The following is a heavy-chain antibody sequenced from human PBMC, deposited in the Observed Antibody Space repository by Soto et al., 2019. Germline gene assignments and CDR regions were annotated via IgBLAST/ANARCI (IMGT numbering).Heavy chain of an antibody. CDR3: ATHPASHK. CDR2: IFSGGST. V-gene: IGHV3-53*01. J-gene: IGHJ4*02. CDR1: GFTVFNNY. Sequence: PGGSLRLSCAASGFTVFNNYMSWVRQAPGEGLEWVSVIFSGGSTSYADSVKGRFTVSRDSSKNTLYLQMNSLRAEDTAVYYCATHPASHKWRQGTMVTVSS.